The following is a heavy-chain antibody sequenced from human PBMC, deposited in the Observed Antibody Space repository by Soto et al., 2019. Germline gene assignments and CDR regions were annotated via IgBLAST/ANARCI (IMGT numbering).Heavy chain of an antibody. J-gene: IGHJ4*02. CDR3: AMTPSKIVGATSDY. V-gene: IGHV1-8*01. CDR2: MNPNSGNT. D-gene: IGHD1-26*01. CDR1: GYTFTSYD. Sequence: QVQLVQSGAEVKKPGASVKVSCKASGYTFTSYDINWVRQATGQGLEWMGWMNPNSGNTGYAQKFQGRVTMTRNTSISTAYMELSSLRSEDTVVYYCAMTPSKIVGATSDYWGQGTLVTVSS.